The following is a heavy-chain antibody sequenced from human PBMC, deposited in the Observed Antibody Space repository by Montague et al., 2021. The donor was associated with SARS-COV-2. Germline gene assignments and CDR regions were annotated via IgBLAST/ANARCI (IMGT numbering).Heavy chain of an antibody. CDR3: ARRQVPVLVAYYYYGMDV. CDR1: GGSISTYY. J-gene: IGHJ6*02. D-gene: IGHD2-2*01. V-gene: IGHV4-4*07. Sequence: SETLSLTCTVSGGSISTYYWSWIRQPPGKGLEWIGRIYSSGSTNYNPSLKSRVTISVDTSKNQFSLKLSSVTAADTAVYYCARRQVPVLVAYYYYGMDVWGQGTTVTVSS. CDR2: IYSSGST.